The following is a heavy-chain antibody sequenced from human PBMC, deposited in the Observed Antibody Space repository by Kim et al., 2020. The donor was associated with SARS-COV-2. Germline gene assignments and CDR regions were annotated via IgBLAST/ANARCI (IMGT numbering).Heavy chain of an antibody. CDR3: ARNRSNLLLEWLLLGGDYYGMDV. CDR1: GFTFSDYY. V-gene: IGHV3-11*01. D-gene: IGHD3-3*01. Sequence: GGSLRLSCAASGFTFSDYYMSWIRQAPGKGLEWVSYISSSGSTIYYADSVKGRFTISRDNAKNSLYLQMNSLRAEDTAVYYCARNRSNLLLEWLLLGGDYYGMDVWGQGTTVTVSS. J-gene: IGHJ6*02. CDR2: ISSSGSTI.